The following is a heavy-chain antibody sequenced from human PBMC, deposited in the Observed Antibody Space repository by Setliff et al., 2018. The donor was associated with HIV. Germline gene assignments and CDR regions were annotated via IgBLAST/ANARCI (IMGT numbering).Heavy chain of an antibody. CDR2: IHHSGSS. J-gene: IGHJ5*01. V-gene: IGHV4-4*08. D-gene: IGHD4-4*01. Sequence: SETLSLTCTVSGDSIITYYWTWIRQPPGKGLEWIGYIHHSGSSDYTPSLRSRVTMSVDTSKNQFSLKLTSVTAADTAVYYCAREHDYSNYRRLDSWGQESWSPSPQ. CDR3: AREHDYSNYRRLDS. CDR1: GDSIITYY.